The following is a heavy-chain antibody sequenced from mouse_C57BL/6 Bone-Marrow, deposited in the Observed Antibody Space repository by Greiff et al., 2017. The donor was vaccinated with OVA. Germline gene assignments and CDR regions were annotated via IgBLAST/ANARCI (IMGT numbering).Heavy chain of an antibody. Sequence: VQLQQSGPELVKPGASVKMSCKASGYTFTSYVMHWVKQKPGQGLEWIGYIYPYNDGTKYNEKFKGKATLTLDKSSSTAYMELSSLTSEDSAVYYCARSGYYGSSFWYDVWDTGTTVTVSS. CDR3: ARSGYYGSSFWYDV. J-gene: IGHJ1*03. CDR2: IYPYNDGT. CDR1: GYTFTSYV. V-gene: IGHV1-14*01. D-gene: IGHD1-1*01.